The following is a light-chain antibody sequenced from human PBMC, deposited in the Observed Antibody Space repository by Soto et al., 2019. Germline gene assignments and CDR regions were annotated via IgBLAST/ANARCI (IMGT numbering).Light chain of an antibody. CDR1: QTVWSSY. V-gene: IGKV3-20*01. CDR2: GAS. CDR3: HQYNYYRPT. J-gene: IGKJ1*01. Sequence: EIVLTQSPGILSLSLGERATLSCRASQTVWSSYLAWFQHKPGQAPRLLIFGASSRATGIPARFSGSGSGTEFTLTISSLQPDDFATYYCHQYNYYRPTFGQGTKVDTK.